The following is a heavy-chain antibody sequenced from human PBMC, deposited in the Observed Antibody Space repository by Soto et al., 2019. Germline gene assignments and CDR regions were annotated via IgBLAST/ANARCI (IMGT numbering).Heavy chain of an antibody. V-gene: IGHV3-23*01. CDR1: GFTFSSYT. CDR3: AKEYCSGGSCYPRLFDY. CDR2: IRGSGDST. D-gene: IGHD2-15*01. J-gene: IGHJ4*02. Sequence: GGSLRLSCSPAGFTFSSYTMSSGRPAQGKGLEWVSAIRGSGDSTYYADSVKGRFTISRDNSTNTLHLHMNSLRAEDTGVYYCAKEYCSGGSCYPRLFDYWGQGTLVTVSS.